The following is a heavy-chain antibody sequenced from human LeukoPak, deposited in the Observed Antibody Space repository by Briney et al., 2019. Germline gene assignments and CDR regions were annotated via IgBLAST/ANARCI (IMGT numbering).Heavy chain of an antibody. J-gene: IGHJ6*02. Sequence: ASVKVSCKASGYRFTSYSIHWVRQAPGQRLEWVGSVDAGSDNRKYSQKFQGRVTITSDTSASTAYMELSSLRSEDTAVYYCSRKYSSSSPYYYYGMDVWGQGTTVTVSS. CDR3: SRKYSSSSPYYYYGMDV. V-gene: IGHV1-3*01. D-gene: IGHD6-6*01. CDR1: GYRFTSYS. CDR2: VDAGSDNR.